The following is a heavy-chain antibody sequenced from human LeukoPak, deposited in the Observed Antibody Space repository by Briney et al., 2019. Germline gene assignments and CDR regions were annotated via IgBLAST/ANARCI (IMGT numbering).Heavy chain of an antibody. CDR3: ATDPRGYYYYMDV. CDR2: FDPEDGET. CDR1: GYTLTELS. Sequence: ASVKVSCKVSGYTLTELSMHWVRQAPGKGLEWMGGFDPEDGETIYAQKFQGRVTMTEDTSTDTAYIELSSLRSEDTAVYYCATDPRGYYYYMDVWGKGTTVTVSS. J-gene: IGHJ6*03. V-gene: IGHV1-24*01. D-gene: IGHD3-10*01.